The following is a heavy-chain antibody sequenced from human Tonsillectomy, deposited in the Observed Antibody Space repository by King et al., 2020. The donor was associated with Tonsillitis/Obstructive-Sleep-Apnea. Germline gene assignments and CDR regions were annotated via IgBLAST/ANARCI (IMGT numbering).Heavy chain of an antibody. CDR1: GFTLSGYA. D-gene: IGHD1-20*01. CDR2: ISSDGGIT. V-gene: IGHV3-64D*06. CDR3: VKVIKWNPYCMDV. Sequence: VQLVESGGGLVQPGGSLRLSCSASGFTLSGYAMHWVRQAPGKGLQYVSAISSDGGITDYADSVKGRFTVSRDSSKNTLYLQMSSLRPEDTAVYYCVKVIKWNPYCMDVWCQGTTVTVSS. J-gene: IGHJ6*02.